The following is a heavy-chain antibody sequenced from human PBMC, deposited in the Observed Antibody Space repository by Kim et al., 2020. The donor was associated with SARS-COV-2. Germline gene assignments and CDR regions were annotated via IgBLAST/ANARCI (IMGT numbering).Heavy chain of an antibody. CDR1: GGSISSSSYY. V-gene: IGHV4-39*01. CDR3: ARHDFNEAYSSGWLLVDYYYVWTS. D-gene: IGHD6-19*01. Sequence: SETLSLTCTVSGGSISSSSYYWGWIRQPPGKGLEWIGSIYYSGSTYYNPSLKSRVTISVDTSKNQFSLKLSSVTAADTAVYYCARHDFNEAYSSGWLLVDYYYVWTSGAKGPRSPSP. J-gene: IGHJ6*02. CDR2: IYYSGST.